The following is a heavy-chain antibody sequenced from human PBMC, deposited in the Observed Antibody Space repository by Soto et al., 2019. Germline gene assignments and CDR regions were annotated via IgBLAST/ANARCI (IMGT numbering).Heavy chain of an antibody. CDR1: GGSISSYY. J-gene: IGHJ4*02. D-gene: IGHD3-22*01. Sequence: SETLSLTCTVSGGSISSYYWSWIRQPAGKGLEWIGLIYTSGSTNYNPSLKSRVTMSVDTSKNQFSLKLSSVTAADTAVYYCASHPHYYDSSGYYYWGQGTLVTVSS. V-gene: IGHV4-4*07. CDR3: ASHPHYYDSSGYYY. CDR2: IYTSGST.